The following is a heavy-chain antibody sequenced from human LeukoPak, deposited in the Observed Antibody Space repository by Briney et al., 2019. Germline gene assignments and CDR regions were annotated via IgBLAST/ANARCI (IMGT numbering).Heavy chain of an antibody. CDR3: ATGYIPAYEY. CDR2: IRGDGTTT. CDR1: GFTFTNYW. D-gene: IGHD5-18*01. V-gene: IGHV3-74*01. J-gene: IGHJ4*02. Sequence: PGGSLRLSCAGSGFTFTNYWRHWVRQGTGKGLVWVSYIRGDGTTTDYADSVKGPFTISRDNAKNTVFLQMNNLSAEDTALYYCATGYIPAYEYWGQGVLVTVSS.